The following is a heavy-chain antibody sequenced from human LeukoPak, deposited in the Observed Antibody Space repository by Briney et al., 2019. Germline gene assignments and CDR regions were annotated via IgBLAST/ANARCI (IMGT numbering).Heavy chain of an antibody. CDR3: ARDLGGSSLLDY. V-gene: IGHV4-30-4*08. CDR2: IYYSGST. D-gene: IGHD1-26*01. J-gene: IGHJ4*02. Sequence: SETLSLTCTVSGGSISSGDYYLSWIRQPPGKGLEWIGYIYYSGSTYYNPSLKSRVTISVDTSKNQFSLKLSSVTAADTAVYYCARDLGGSSLLDYWGQGTLVTVSS. CDR1: GGSISSGDYY.